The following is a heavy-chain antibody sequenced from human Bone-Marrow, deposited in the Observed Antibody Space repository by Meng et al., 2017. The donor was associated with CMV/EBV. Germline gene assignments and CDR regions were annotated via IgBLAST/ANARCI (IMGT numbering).Heavy chain of an antibody. CDR2: INPSVGSA. CDR3: AKDRNSYGSGSYLYFDY. CDR1: GYTFTSYY. J-gene: IGHJ4*02. D-gene: IGHD3-10*01. V-gene: IGHV1-46*01. Sequence: ASVKVSCKASGYTFTSYYMNWVRQAPGQGLEWMGIINPSVGSAIYAQKFQGRVTITTDESTSTAYMELSSLRSEDTAVYYCAKDRNSYGSGSYLYFDYWGQGTLVTVSS.